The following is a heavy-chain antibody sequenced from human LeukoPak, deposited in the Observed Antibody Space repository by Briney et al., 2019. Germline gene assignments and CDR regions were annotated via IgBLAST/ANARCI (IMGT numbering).Heavy chain of an antibody. D-gene: IGHD1-1*01. V-gene: IGHV1-2*02. CDR2: INPNSGGT. CDR1: GYTFTGYY. CDR3: ARDKAIDNWNVDAFDI. Sequence: GASVKVSCKASGYTFTGYYMHWVRQAPGQGLEWMGWINPNSGGTNYAQKFQGRVTMTRDTSISTAYMELSRLRSDDTAVYYCARDKAIDNWNVDAFDIWGQGTMVTVSS. J-gene: IGHJ3*02.